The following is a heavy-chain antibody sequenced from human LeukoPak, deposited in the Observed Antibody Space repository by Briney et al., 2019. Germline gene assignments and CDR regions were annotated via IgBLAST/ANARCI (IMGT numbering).Heavy chain of an antibody. D-gene: IGHD3-22*01. CDR1: GGSISSSSYY. Sequence: KTSETLSLTCTVSGGSISSSSYYWGWIRQPPGKGLEWIGSIYYGGSTYYNPSLKSRVTISVDTSKSQFSLKLRSVTAADTAVYYCARVGGITMIVVLITDAFDIWGQGTMVTVSS. V-gene: IGHV4-39*07. CDR3: ARVGGITMIVVLITDAFDI. CDR2: IYYGGST. J-gene: IGHJ3*02.